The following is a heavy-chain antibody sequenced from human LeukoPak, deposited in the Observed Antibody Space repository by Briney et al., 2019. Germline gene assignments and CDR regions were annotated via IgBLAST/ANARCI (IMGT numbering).Heavy chain of an antibody. D-gene: IGHD4-17*01. CDR1: GYSFTSYW. CDR3: ATTVTTVVPDY. V-gene: IGHV5-51*01. CDR2: IYPGDSDT. J-gene: IGHJ4*02. Sequence: GESLQSSFKGAGYSFTSYWIGWGRRMPGKGREWMGIIYPGDSDTRYSPSFQGQVTISADKSISTAYLQWSSLKASDTALYYCATTVTTVVPDYWGQGTLVTVSS.